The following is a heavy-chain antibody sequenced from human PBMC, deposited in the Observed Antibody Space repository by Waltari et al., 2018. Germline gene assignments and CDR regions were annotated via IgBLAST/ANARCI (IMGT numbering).Heavy chain of an antibody. J-gene: IGHJ4*02. CDR3: ATAVRWELHLFDY. V-gene: IGHV1-24*01. D-gene: IGHD1-26*01. Sequence: QVQLVQSGAEVKKPGASVKVSCKVSGYTLTELSMHWVRQAPGKGLEWMGGFDPENGETIDAQNVQGSVTMTEDTATDPAYMELSSLRSEDTAVYYCATAVRWELHLFDYWGQGTLVTVSS. CDR2: FDPENGET. CDR1: GYTLTELS.